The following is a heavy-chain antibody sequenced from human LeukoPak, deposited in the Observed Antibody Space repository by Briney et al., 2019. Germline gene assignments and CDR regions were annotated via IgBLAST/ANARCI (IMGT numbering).Heavy chain of an antibody. J-gene: IGHJ4*02. CDR3: ARDPTVYSSSWYHLEY. CDR2: ISYDGSNK. Sequence: GGSLRLSCAASGFTFSSYAMHWVRQAPGKGLEWVAVISYDGSNKYYADSVKGRFTISRDNSKNTLYLKMNSLRAEDTAVYYCARDPTVYSSSWYHLEYWGQGTLVTVCS. V-gene: IGHV3-30-3*01. CDR1: GFTFSSYA. D-gene: IGHD6-13*01.